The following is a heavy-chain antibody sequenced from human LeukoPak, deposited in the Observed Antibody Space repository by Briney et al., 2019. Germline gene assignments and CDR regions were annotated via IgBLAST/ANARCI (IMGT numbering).Heavy chain of an antibody. Sequence: ASVKVSCKASGHTFTSYYMHWVRQAPGQGLEWMGIINPSGGSTSYAQKFQGRVTMTRDTSTSTVYMELSSLRSEDTAVYYCARDPGIQLWLHYWGQGTLVTVSS. CDR3: ARDPGIQLWLHY. CDR1: GHTFTSYY. CDR2: INPSGGST. V-gene: IGHV1-46*01. D-gene: IGHD5-18*01. J-gene: IGHJ4*02.